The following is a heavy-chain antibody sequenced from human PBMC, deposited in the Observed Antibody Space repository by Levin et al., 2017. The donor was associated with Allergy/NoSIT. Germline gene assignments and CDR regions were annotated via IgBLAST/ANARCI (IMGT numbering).Heavy chain of an antibody. J-gene: IGHJ6*02. V-gene: IGHV3-48*01. CDR3: TREGSTITYLYYYGMDV. Sequence: GESLKISCAASGFIFGDYSMNWVRQSPGKGLEWVAFISSGSATIYYADSMKGRFTISRDNDNNLLYLQMNSLRAEDTAVYYCTREGSTITYLYYYGMDVWGQGTTVTVSS. CDR2: ISSGSATI. CDR1: GFIFGDYS. D-gene: IGHD1-14*01.